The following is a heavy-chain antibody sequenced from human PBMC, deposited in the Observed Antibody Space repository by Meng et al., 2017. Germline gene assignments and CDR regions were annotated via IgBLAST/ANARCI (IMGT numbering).Heavy chain of an antibody. V-gene: IGHV4-4*02. D-gene: IGHD3-22*01. CDR2: IYHSGST. CDR3: ASDSSGSEDY. J-gene: IGHJ4*02. CDR1: SCSTSNSNW. Sequence: QVQLQETGPGLVKPSGTRSPHGAFSSCSTSNSNWWSWVRQPPGKGLEWIGEIYHSGSTNYNPSLKSRVTISVDKSKNQFSLKLSSVTAADTAVYYCASDSSGSEDYWGQGTLVTVSS.